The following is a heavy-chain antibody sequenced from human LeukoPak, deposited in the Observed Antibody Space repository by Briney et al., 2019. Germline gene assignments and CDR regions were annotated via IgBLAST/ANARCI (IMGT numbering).Heavy chain of an antibody. Sequence: GGSLRLSCAASGFTFSSYAIHWVRQAPGKGLEWVSGISWNSGSIGYADSVKGRFTISRDNAKNSLYLQMNGLRVEDTALYYCAKAEGYSSGWYPDWGQGTLVTVSS. V-gene: IGHV3-9*01. D-gene: IGHD6-19*01. CDR1: GFTFSSYA. CDR3: AKAEGYSSGWYPD. J-gene: IGHJ4*02. CDR2: ISWNSGSI.